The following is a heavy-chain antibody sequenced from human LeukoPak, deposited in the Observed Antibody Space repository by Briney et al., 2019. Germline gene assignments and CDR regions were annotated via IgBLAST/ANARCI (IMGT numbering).Heavy chain of an antibody. CDR1: GYTFTSYD. J-gene: IGHJ4*02. CDR2: MNPNSGNT. Sequence: ASVKVSCKASGYTFTSYDINWVRQATGQGLEWMGWMNPNSGNTGFAQKFQGRVTLTRDTSINTAYMELSSLRSGDTAVYYCARGNSGSYYHYWGQGTLVTVSS. V-gene: IGHV1-8*01. CDR3: ARGNSGSYYHY. D-gene: IGHD1-26*01.